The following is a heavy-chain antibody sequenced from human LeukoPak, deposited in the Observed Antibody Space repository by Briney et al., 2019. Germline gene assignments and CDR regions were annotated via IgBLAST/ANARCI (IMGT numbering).Heavy chain of an antibody. D-gene: IGHD1-26*01. CDR1: GDSISSDGHS. J-gene: IGHJ4*02. CDR2: IYHSGAA. V-gene: IGHV4-30-4*07. CDR3: VRGVGGEYFYFDR. Sequence: SETLSLTCGVSGDSISSDGHSWSWIRQPPGKGLEWVGYIYHSGAAYHNPSLKSRLALSVDTSNNQFSLRLRSVTAADTAVYYCVRGVGGEYFYFDRWGQGALVTVSA.